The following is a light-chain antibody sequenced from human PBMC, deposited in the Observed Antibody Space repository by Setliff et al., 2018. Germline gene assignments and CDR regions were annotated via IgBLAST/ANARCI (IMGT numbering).Light chain of an antibody. Sequence: QSVLTQPASVSGSPGQSITIPCTGSSSDVETYNIVSWYQQHPGKAPKILIYQVNQRPSGVSDRFSGSKSGNTASLTISGLQAEDEAGYYCLSYAGSGTYVFGSGTKVTVL. J-gene: IGLJ1*01. CDR3: LSYAGSGTYV. V-gene: IGLV2-23*02. CDR1: SSDVETYNI. CDR2: QVN.